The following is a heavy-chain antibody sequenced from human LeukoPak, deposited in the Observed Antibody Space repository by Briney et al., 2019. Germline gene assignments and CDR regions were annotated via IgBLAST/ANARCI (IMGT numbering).Heavy chain of an antibody. V-gene: IGHV1-2*02. Sequence: ASVKVSCKASGYTFTGYYMHWVRQAPGQGLEWMGWINPNSGGTNYAQKFQGRVTMTRDTSISTAYMELSRLRSDDTAVYYCARVFGGYDYYYYSMDVWGKGTTVTISS. D-gene: IGHD5-12*01. CDR1: GYTFTGYY. CDR2: INPNSGGT. J-gene: IGHJ6*03. CDR3: ARVFGGYDYYYYSMDV.